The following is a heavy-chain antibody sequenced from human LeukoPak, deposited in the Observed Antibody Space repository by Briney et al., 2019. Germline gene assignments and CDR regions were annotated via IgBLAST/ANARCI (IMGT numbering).Heavy chain of an antibody. CDR2: IYYSGST. D-gene: IGHD3-3*01. CDR3: ARNIYDFWSGYLVSPNDY. Sequence: KPSETLSLTCTVSGGSISSYYWSWIRQPPGKGLEWIGYIYYSGSTNYNPSLKSRVTISVDTSKNQFSLKLSSVTAADTAVYYCARNIYDFWSGYLVSPNDYWGQGTLVTVSS. V-gene: IGHV4-59*01. CDR1: GGSISSYY. J-gene: IGHJ4*02.